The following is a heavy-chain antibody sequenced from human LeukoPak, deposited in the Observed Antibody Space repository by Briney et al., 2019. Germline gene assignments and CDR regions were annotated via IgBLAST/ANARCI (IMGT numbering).Heavy chain of an antibody. V-gene: IGHV3-21*01. J-gene: IGHJ6*04. CDR1: GFTFSSYE. CDR2: ISSSSSYI. D-gene: IGHD3-10*02. CDR3: AELGITMIGGV. Sequence: GGSLRLSCAASGFTFSSYEIHWVRQAPGKGLEWVSSISSSSSYIYYADSVKGRFTISRDNAKNSLYLQMNSLRAEDTAVYYCAELGITMIGGVWGKGTTVTISS.